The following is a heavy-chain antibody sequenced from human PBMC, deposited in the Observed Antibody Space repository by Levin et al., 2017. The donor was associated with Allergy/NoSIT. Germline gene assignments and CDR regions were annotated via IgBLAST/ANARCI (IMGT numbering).Heavy chain of an antibody. Sequence: SQTLSLTCTVSGDSISSSSYYWGWVRQPPGKGLEWIGSRYYSGTTYYNPSLKSRVTISADTSKNQFSLNLNSVTAADTAEYYCARQDYSGPSPTLDYWGQGTLVTVSS. V-gene: IGHV4-39*01. J-gene: IGHJ4*02. CDR3: ARQDYSGPSPTLDY. CDR2: RYYSGTT. D-gene: IGHD6-6*01. CDR1: GDSISSSSYY.